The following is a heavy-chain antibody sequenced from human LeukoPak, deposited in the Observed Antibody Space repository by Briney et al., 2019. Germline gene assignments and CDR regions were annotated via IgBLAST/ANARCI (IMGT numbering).Heavy chain of an antibody. CDR1: GFTFSSYS. V-gene: IGHV3-21*01. Sequence: GGSLRLSCAASGFTFSSYSMNWVRQAPGKRLEWVSSISSSSSYIYYADSVKGRFTISRDNAKNSLYLQMNSLRAEDTAVYYCARDEGIVGAPDYWGQGTLVTVSS. J-gene: IGHJ4*02. CDR2: ISSSSSYI. CDR3: ARDEGIVGAPDY. D-gene: IGHD1-26*01.